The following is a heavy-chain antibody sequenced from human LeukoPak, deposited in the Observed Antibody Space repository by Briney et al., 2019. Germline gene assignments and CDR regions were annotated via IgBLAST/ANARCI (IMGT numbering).Heavy chain of an antibody. CDR1: GGSFSGYY. V-gene: IGHV4-34*01. J-gene: IGHJ4*02. D-gene: IGHD3-3*01. Sequence: PSETLSLTCAVCGGSFSGYYWSWIRQPPGKGLEWIGEINHSGSTNYNPSLKSRVTISVDTSKNQFPLKLSSVTAADTAVYYCARERYYDFWSGYYYFDYWGQGTLVTVSS. CDR3: ARERYYDFWSGYYYFDY. CDR2: INHSGST.